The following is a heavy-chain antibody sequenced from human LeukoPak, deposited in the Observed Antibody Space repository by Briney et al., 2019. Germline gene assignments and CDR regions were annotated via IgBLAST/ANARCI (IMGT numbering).Heavy chain of an antibody. J-gene: IGHJ4*02. CDR1: GFTVSSNY. D-gene: IGHD6-19*01. V-gene: IGHV3-23*01. CDR2: ISGSGGST. Sequence: GGSLRLSCAASGFTVSSNYMSWVRQAPGKGLEWVSAISGSGGSTYYADSVKGRFTISRDNSKNTLYLQMNSLRAEDTAVYYCAKEQAVAGTLYYFDYWGRGTLVTVSS. CDR3: AKEQAVAGTLYYFDY.